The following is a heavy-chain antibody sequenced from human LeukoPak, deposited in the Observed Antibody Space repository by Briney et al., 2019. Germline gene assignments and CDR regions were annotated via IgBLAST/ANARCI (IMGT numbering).Heavy chain of an antibody. CDR1: GGSISSSSYY. D-gene: IGHD1-26*01. V-gene: IGHV4-39*07. CDR2: IYYSGST. J-gene: IGHJ5*02. CDR3: ARGYFLLAATTGFDP. Sequence: SETLSLTCTVSGGSISSSSYYWGWIRQPPGKGLEWIGSIYYSGSTYYNPSLKSRVTISVDKSKNRFSLKLSSVTAADTAVYYCARGYFLLAATTGFDPWGQGTLVTVSS.